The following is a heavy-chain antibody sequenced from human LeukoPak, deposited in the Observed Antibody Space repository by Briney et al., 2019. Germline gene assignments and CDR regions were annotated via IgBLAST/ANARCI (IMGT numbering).Heavy chain of an antibody. CDR3: ARGIYAGAATGFQH. CDR1: GYTFTGCY. V-gene: IGHV1-2*02. J-gene: IGHJ1*01. D-gene: IGHD2-15*01. Sequence: ASVKVSCKASGYTFTGCYLHWVRQAPGQGLELMGWINPNNGGTNYAQKFQGRVTMTRDTSISTAYMELSRLRSDDTAVYYCARGIYAGAATGFQHWGQGTLGTVSS. CDR2: INPNNGGT.